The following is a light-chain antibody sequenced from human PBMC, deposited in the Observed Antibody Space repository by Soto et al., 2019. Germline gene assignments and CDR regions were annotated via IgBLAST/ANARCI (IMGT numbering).Light chain of an antibody. V-gene: IGLV8-61*01. CDR2: NTN. CDR1: SGSVSGSYY. J-gene: IGLJ3*02. CDR3: ALYVSSAIL. Sequence: QAVVTQEPSFSVSPGGTVTLTCGLTSGSVSGSYYPSWYQQTPGQAPRTLIYNTNTRSSGVPDRFSGSILGNKAALTITGAQTDDEADYYCALYVSSAILFGGGTKLT.